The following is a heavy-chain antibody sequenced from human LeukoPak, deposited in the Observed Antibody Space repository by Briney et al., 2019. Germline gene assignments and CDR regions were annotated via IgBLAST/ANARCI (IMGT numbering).Heavy chain of an antibody. CDR1: GGSFSSYY. CDR2: IYNSGST. Sequence: SETLSLTCTVYGGSFSSYYWSWIRQPPGKGLEWIGYIYNSGSTNYNPSLKSRVTISVDTSKNQFSLKLSSVTAADTAVYYCARDVGATPGYFDYWGQGTLVTVSS. D-gene: IGHD1-26*01. CDR3: ARDVGATPGYFDY. V-gene: IGHV4-59*01. J-gene: IGHJ4*02.